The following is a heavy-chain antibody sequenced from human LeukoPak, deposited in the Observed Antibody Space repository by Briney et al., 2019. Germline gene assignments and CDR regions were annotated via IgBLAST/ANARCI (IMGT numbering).Heavy chain of an antibody. CDR3: ATDIRAVGDSRYFDY. V-gene: IGHV3-11*01. J-gene: IGHJ4*02. Sequence: GGSLRLSCAASGFTFSDYYMSWIRQSPGKGLEWLSHIGGGGGDKNYADSVKGRFTISRDNAANSVYLQMNGLRIEDTAIYYCATDIRAVGDSRYFDYWGQGALVTVSS. CDR2: IGGGGGDK. CDR1: GFTFSDYY. D-gene: IGHD1-26*01.